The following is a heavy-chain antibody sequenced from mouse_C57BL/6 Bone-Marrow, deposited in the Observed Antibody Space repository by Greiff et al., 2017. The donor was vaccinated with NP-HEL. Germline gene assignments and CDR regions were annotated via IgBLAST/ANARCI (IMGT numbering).Heavy chain of an antibody. D-gene: IGHD2-2*01. CDR1: GFSLTSYG. CDR3: ARKEVRDYYAMDY. CDR2: IWSGGST. V-gene: IGHV2-2*02. J-gene: IGHJ4*01. Sequence: QVQLKESGPGLVQPSQSLSITCTVSGFSLTSYGVHWVRQSPGKGLEWLGVIWSGGSTDYNAAFISRLSISKDNSKSQVFFKMNSLQANDTAIYYCARKEVRDYYAMDYWGQGTSVTVSS.